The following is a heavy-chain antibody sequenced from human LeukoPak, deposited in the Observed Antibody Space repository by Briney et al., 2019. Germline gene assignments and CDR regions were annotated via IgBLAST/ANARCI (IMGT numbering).Heavy chain of an antibody. D-gene: IGHD3-10*01. CDR2: IYYSGST. Sequence: PSETLSLTCTVSGGSISSSSYYWGWIRQPPGKGLEWIGSIYYSGSTYYNPSLKSRVTISVDTSKNQFSLKLSSVTAADTAVYYCARSGRYYGSGSYLGWFDPWGQGTLVTVSS. J-gene: IGHJ5*02. V-gene: IGHV4-39*07. CDR1: GGSISSSSYY. CDR3: ARSGRYYGSGSYLGWFDP.